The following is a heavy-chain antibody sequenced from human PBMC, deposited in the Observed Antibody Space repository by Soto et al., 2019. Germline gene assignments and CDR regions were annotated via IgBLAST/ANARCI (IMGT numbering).Heavy chain of an antibody. J-gene: IGHJ5*02. V-gene: IGHV3-48*01. CDR2: ISSTSNTV. D-gene: IGHD2-15*01. CDR1: GFSISRLT. CDR3: ATYAPYCRGGICDL. Sequence: EVQLVESGGGLVQPGGSLRLSCAASGFSISRLTMNWVRQAPGKGLEWVAYISSTSNTVYYADSVDGRFTISRDNAKNSMFLQMSSLRAEDTAVYYCATYAPYCRGGICDLWGQGTQVTVSS.